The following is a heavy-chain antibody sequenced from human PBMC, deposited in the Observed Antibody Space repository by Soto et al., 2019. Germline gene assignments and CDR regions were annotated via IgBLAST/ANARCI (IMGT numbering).Heavy chain of an antibody. D-gene: IGHD2-2*01. V-gene: IGHV3-33*01. CDR2: IWYDGSNK. CDR1: GFTFSSYG. CDR3: ARDATDIVVVPAAENYYYYGMDV. Sequence: QVQLVESGGGVVQPGRSLRLSCAASGFTFSSYGMHWVRQAPGKGLEWVAVIWYDGSNKYYADSVKGRFPISRDNSKNTLYLQMNSLRAEDTAVYYCARDATDIVVVPAAENYYYYGMDVWGQGTTVTVSS. J-gene: IGHJ6*02.